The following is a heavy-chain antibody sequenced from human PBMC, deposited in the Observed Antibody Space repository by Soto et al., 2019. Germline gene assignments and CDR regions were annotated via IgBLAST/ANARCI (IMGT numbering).Heavy chain of an antibody. Sequence: ASETLSLTCSVSGGSITNTNYHWGWIRQAPGKGLEWIGTLYLRGATDYNPSLQSRVTISADTSKNQISLHLSSVTAADTAVYYCFGVLAATLDYWGQGTRVTVSS. CDR2: LYLRGAT. D-gene: IGHD2-21*02. J-gene: IGHJ4*01. CDR1: GGSITNTNYH. CDR3: FGVLAATLDY. V-gene: IGHV4-39*01.